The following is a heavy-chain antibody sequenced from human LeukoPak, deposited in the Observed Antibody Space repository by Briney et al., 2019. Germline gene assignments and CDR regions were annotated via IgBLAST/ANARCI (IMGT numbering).Heavy chain of an antibody. CDR1: GFTFSGYG. J-gene: IGHJ3*01. D-gene: IGHD3-3*01. CDR3: AKDSSITIFGVVIPDAFDA. Sequence: GRSLRLSCAASGFTFSGYGMHWVREAPGKGLDWVAAISYDGSSKYSADTVKGRFTISRDNPKNTLYLQMNSLRAEDTAVYYCAKDSSITIFGVVIPDAFDAWGQGTMVTVSS. CDR2: ISYDGSSK. V-gene: IGHV3-30*18.